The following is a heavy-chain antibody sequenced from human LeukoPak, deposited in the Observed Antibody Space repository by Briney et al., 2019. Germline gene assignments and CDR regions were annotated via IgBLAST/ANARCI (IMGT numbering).Heavy chain of an antibody. V-gene: IGHV3-21*01. D-gene: IGHD3-10*01. Sequence: KSGGSLRLSCAASGFTFSSYAMSWVRQAPGKGLEWVSSISSSSSYIYYADSVKGRFTTSRDNAKNSLYLQLNSLRAEDTAVYYCARDSVLLWFGESQRYYYGMDVWGQGTTVTVSS. CDR2: ISSSSSYI. CDR1: GFTFSSYA. CDR3: ARDSVLLWFGESQRYYYGMDV. J-gene: IGHJ6*02.